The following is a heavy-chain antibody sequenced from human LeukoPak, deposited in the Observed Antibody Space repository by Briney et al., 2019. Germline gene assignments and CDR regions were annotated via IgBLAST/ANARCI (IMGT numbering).Heavy chain of an antibody. V-gene: IGHV4-59*01. CDR1: GGSINNYY. Sequence: SETLSLTCTVSGGSINNYYWSWIRQSPGKGLEWIGYISYSGSTNYNPSLKSRVTISVDTSKNQFSLRLTSVTVADTAVYYCARGGDYASGLAHWGQGTLVTVSS. CDR2: ISYSGST. D-gene: IGHD2-21*02. J-gene: IGHJ4*02. CDR3: ARGGDYASGLAH.